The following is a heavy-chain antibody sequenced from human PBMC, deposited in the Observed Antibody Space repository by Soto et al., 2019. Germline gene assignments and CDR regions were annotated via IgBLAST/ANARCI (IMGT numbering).Heavy chain of an antibody. CDR1: GYTFTSYG. CDR3: ARDPNRVCGYSRDEYYY. J-gene: IGHJ4*02. Sequence: GASVKVSCKASGYTFTSYGISWVRQAPGQGLEWMGWISAYNGNTNYAQKLQGRVTMTTDTSTSTAYMELRSLRSDDTAVYYCARDPNRVCGYSRDEYYYWGQGTLVTVSS. V-gene: IGHV1-18*01. D-gene: IGHD5-18*01. CDR2: ISAYNGNT.